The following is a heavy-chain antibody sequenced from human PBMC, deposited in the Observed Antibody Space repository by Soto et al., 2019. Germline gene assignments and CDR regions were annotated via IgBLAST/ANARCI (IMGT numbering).Heavy chain of an antibody. Sequence: ASVKVSCKASGYTFTGYYMHWVRQAPGQGLEWMGWINPNSGGTNYAQKFQGWVTMTRDTSISTAYMELSRLRSDDTAVYYCARARYYGSGSYSYYFDYWGQGTLVTVSS. CDR3: ARARYYGSGSYSYYFDY. CDR1: GYTFTGYY. J-gene: IGHJ4*02. CDR2: INPNSGGT. D-gene: IGHD3-10*01. V-gene: IGHV1-2*04.